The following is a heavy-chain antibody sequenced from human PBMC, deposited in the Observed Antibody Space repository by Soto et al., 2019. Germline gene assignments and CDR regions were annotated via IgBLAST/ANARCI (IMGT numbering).Heavy chain of an antibody. CDR3: ARDFLTRISWGSTTAQYSQYGMEV. Sequence: AAVKVSCKASGYTFISYALSWVRQAPGQGPEWIGRVSPYNGDTKYAQKFQGRVTITADTSTNTAYMDLRSLKSDDTAVYFCARDFLTRISWGSTTAQYSQYGMEVWGQGTTVTVSS. V-gene: IGHV1-18*01. CDR2: VSPYNGDT. D-gene: IGHD3-9*01. CDR1: GYTFISYA. J-gene: IGHJ6*02.